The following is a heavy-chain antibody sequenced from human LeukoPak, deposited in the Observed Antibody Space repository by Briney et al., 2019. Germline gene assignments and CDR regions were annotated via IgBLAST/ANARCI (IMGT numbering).Heavy chain of an antibody. CDR2: IRYDGTNK. CDR3: AKLSTTWFDP. D-gene: IGHD3-3*02. CDR1: GFTFSSYG. J-gene: IGHJ5*02. V-gene: IGHV3-30*02. Sequence: GGSLRLSCAASGFTFSSYGMHWVRQAPGKGLEWVAFIRYDGTNKYYADSVKDRFTISRDNSKNTLYLQMNSLRAEDTAVYSCAKLSTTWFDPWGQGTLVTVSS.